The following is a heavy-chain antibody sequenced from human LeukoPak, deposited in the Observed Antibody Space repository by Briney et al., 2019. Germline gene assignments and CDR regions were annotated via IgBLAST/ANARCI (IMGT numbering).Heavy chain of an antibody. J-gene: IGHJ3*01. CDR3: ATRFEGWVDAFDV. CDR1: GGSISSGY. CDR2: IYYSGRI. D-gene: IGHD3-16*01. V-gene: IGHV4-31*03. Sequence: SQTLSLTCTVSGGSISSGYWSWIRQRPGKGLEWIGYIYYSGRIYYNPSLRSRLSISLGTSKNQFSLQLSSVTAADTAVYYCATRFEGWVDAFDVWGQGAMVTVSS.